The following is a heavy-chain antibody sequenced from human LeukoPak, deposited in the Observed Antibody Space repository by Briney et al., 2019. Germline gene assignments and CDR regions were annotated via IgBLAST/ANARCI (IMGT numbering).Heavy chain of an antibody. CDR2: ISGSGDST. D-gene: IGHD2-21*02. V-gene: IGHV3-23*01. CDR1: GFTLRSYV. CDR3: AKDRLLNCRGDCYIFDY. Sequence: PGGSLRLSCVAFGFTLRSYVMNWVRQTPGKGLEWVSSISGSGDSTFYADSVKGRFSISRDNSKNTLYLQVNGLRTEDTAVYYCAKDRLLNCRGDCYIFDYWGQGTVVTVSS. J-gene: IGHJ4*02.